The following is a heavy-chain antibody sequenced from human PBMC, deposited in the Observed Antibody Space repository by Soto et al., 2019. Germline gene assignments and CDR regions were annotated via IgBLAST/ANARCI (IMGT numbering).Heavy chain of an antibody. Sequence: XTLCLTWLLCGASISTSDCSWVRQPAGKRVQWIGRIFADGNANSSPSLEGRVSMSIDKFQNQISRQLASVTPAHTATYDCVREIIVALDYWGQGDQVAVSS. CDR1: GASISTSD. CDR2: IFADGNA. J-gene: IGHJ4*02. V-gene: IGHV4-4*07. D-gene: IGHD2-21*01. CDR3: VREIIVALDY.